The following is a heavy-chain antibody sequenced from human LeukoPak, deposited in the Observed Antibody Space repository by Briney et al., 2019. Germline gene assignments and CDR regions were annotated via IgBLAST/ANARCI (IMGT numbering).Heavy chain of an antibody. V-gene: IGHV1-24*01. CDR2: SDPEDGTT. CDR1: GSTLTDLS. D-gene: IGHD6-19*01. J-gene: IGHJ2*01. CDR3: VTDRARLVWYFYV. Sequence: GASVKVSCKVFGSTLTDLSIHWVRQAPGKGPEYVGGSDPEDGTTFHAQNFQGRLTMTEDTATDTAYMELSSLRYEDTAVYYCVTDRARLVWYFYVWGRGSLVLVSA.